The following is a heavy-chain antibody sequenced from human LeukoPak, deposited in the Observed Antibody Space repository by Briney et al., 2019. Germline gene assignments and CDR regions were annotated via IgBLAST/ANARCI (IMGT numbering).Heavy chain of an antibody. CDR2: ISYHGSNI. D-gene: IGHD6-13*01. CDR1: GFTFSSYW. V-gene: IGHV3-30*19. CDR3: AKDRAAAGTSALDY. J-gene: IGHJ4*02. Sequence: GGSLRLSCTASGFTFSSYWMHWVRQAPGKGLEWVAFISYHGSNIYYADSVKGRFTISRDNSRNTLYLQMNSLRAEDTALYYCAKDRAAAGTSALDYWGQGTLVTVSS.